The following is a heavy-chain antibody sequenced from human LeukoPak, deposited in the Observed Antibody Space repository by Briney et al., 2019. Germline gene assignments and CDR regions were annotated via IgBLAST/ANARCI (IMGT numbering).Heavy chain of an antibody. V-gene: IGHV3-74*01. CDR2: INSDGSST. D-gene: IGHD1-26*01. CDR1: GFTFSSEW. J-gene: IGHJ6*02. CDR3: AREGAAMDV. Sequence: GGSLRLSCAASGFTFSSEWMHWVRHAPGKGLLWVSRINSDGSSTTYADSVKGRFTISRDNAKNTLYLQMSSLRAEDTAVYLCAREGAAMDVWGQGTMVTVSS.